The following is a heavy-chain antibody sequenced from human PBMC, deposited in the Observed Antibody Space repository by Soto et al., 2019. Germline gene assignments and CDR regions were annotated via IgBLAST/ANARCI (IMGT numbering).Heavy chain of an antibody. CDR1: GGSISSGGYS. V-gene: IGHV4-30-2*01. CDR2: IYHSGST. D-gene: IGHD2-2*01. Sequence: SETLSLTCAVSGGSISSGGYSWSWIRQPPGKGLEWIGYIYHSGSTYYNPSLKSRVTISVDRSKNQFSLKLSSVTAADTAVYYCARVPDRWGQGTLVTVT. J-gene: IGHJ5*02. CDR3: ARVPDR.